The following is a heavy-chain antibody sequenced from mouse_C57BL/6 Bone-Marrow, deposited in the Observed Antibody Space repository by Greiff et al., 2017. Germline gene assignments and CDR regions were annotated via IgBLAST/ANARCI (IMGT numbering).Heavy chain of an antibody. CDR2: IYPGSGNT. CDR3: ASLWYFYAMDY. D-gene: IGHD1-1*02. V-gene: IGHV1-76*01. J-gene: IGHJ4*01. Sequence: QVQLQQSGAELVRPGASVKLSCKASGYTFTDYYINWVKQRPGQGLEWIARIYPGSGNTYYNEKFKGKATLTAEQSSSTAYMQLSSLTSEDSAVYFCASLWYFYAMDYWGQGTSVTVSS. CDR1: GYTFTDYY.